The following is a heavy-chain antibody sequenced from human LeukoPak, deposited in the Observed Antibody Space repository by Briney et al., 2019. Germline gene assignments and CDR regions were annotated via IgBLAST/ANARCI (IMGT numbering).Heavy chain of an antibody. V-gene: IGHV4-39*01. Sequence: PSETLSLTCTVSGGSISSSSYYWGWIRQPPGKGLEWIGSIYYSGSTYYNPSLKSRVTISVDTSKNQFSLKLSSVTAADTAVYYCARMDSSGTPYYYYGMDVWGQGTTVTVSS. CDR1: GGSISSSSYY. D-gene: IGHD3-22*01. CDR2: IYYSGST. J-gene: IGHJ6*02. CDR3: ARMDSSGTPYYYYGMDV.